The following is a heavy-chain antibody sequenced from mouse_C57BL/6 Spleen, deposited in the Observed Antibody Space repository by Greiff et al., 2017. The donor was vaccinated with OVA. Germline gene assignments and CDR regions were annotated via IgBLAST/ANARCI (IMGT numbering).Heavy chain of an antibody. CDR3: ARDRIYAMDD. V-gene: IGHV5-16*01. D-gene: IGHD5-2*01. CDR1: GFTFSDYY. J-gene: IGHJ4*01. CDR2: INYDGSST. Sequence: EVKVVESEGGLVQPGSSMKLSCTASGFTFSDYYMAWVRQVPEKGLEWVANINYDGSSTYYLDSLKSRFIISRDNAKNILYLQMSSLKSEDTATYYGARDRIYAMDDWGQGTSVTVSS.